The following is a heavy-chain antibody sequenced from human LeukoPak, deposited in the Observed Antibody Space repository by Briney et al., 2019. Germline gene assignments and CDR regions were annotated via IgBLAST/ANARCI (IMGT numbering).Heavy chain of an antibody. V-gene: IGHV3-23*01. Sequence: PGGSLRLSCAVSGITLSNYGMSWVRQAPGQGLEWVAGISGSGGSTNYADFVKGRFTISRDKPKHTLYLQINSLRADDTAVYFCAKRGVVIRVILVGFHKEAYYFDSWGQGALVTVSS. CDR2: ISGSGGST. D-gene: IGHD3-22*01. CDR3: AKRGVVIRVILVGFHKEAYYFDS. J-gene: IGHJ4*02. CDR1: GITLSNYG.